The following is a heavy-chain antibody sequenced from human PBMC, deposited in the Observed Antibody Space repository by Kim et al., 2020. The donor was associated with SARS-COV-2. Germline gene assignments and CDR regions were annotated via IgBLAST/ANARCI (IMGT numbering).Heavy chain of an antibody. CDR2: IWYDGINK. J-gene: IGHJ5*02. CDR3: AKGVAVGSGPPPPQFDP. CDR1: GFTFSSYG. D-gene: IGHD2-21*01. V-gene: IGHV3-33*06. Sequence: GGSLRLSCAASGFTFSSYGMHWVRQAPGKGLEWVAVIWYDGINKYYVDSVKGRFTISRDNSKNTLYLQMNSLRADDTAVYYCAKGVAVGSGPPPPQFDPWGQGTLVTVSS.